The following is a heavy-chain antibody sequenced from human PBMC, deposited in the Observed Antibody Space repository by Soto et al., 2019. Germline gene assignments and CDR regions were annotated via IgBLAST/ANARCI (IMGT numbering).Heavy chain of an antibody. Sequence: PSETLSLTCAVSDGSISSGGYSWSWIRQPPGKGLEWIGYIYHSGSTYYNPSLKSRVTISVDRSKNQFSLKLSSVTAADTAVYYCARASNYYDSSGYPPVGVYYFDYWGQGTLVTVSS. D-gene: IGHD3-22*01. CDR2: IYHSGST. CDR3: ARASNYYDSSGYPPVGVYYFDY. V-gene: IGHV4-30-2*01. CDR1: DGSISSGGYS. J-gene: IGHJ4*02.